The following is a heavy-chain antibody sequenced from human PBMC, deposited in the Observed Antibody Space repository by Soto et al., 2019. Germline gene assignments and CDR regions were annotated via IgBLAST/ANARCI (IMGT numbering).Heavy chain of an antibody. D-gene: IGHD3-10*01. CDR3: ARVLRSGELLLLDY. CDR1: GFTFSSYS. Sequence: GGSLRLSCASSGFTFSSYSMNWVRQAPGKGLEWVSYISSSSSTIYYADSVKGRFTISRDNAKNSLYLQMNSLRAEDTALYYCARVLRSGELLLLDYWGQGPLVTVSS. V-gene: IGHV3-48*01. CDR2: ISSSSSTI. J-gene: IGHJ4*02.